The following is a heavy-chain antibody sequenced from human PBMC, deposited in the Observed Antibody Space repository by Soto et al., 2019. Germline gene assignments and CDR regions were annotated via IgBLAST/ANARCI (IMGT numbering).Heavy chain of an antibody. CDR1: GFSFSSYE. V-gene: IGHV3-48*03. CDR2: ISSSGTTI. CDR3: VYGYYFDY. J-gene: IGHJ4*02. Sequence: GGSLRLSCVASGFSFSSYEMNWVRQAPGKGLEWVSFISSSGTTIYYADSVKGRFTISRDNAKNSLYLQMNSLRAEDTAVYYCVYGYYFDYWGQGTLVTVSS. D-gene: IGHD3-10*01.